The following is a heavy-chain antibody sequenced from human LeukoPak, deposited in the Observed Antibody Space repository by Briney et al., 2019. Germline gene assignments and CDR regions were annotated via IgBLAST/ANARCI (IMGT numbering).Heavy chain of an antibody. D-gene: IGHD2-2*01. CDR2: INPNSGGT. Sequence: ASVKVSCKVSGYTLTGYYMHWVRHAPGQGLEWMGWINPNSGGTNYAQKFQGRVTMTRDTSISTAYMELSRLRSDDAAVYYCARDRYPYGMDVWGQGTTVTVSS. J-gene: IGHJ6*02. CDR1: GYTLTGYY. V-gene: IGHV1-2*02. CDR3: ARDRYPYGMDV.